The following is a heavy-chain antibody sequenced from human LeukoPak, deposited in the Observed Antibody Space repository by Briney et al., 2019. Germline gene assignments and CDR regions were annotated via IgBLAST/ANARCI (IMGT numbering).Heavy chain of an antibody. V-gene: IGHV3-7*04. CDR2: IKQDGSKK. CDR1: GFPFSSYW. D-gene: IGHD5-24*01. CDR3: TRVGYIDEGIDY. Sequence: GGSLRLSCVASGFPFSSYWMTWVRQAPGKGLEWVANIKQDGSKKSYVDSVKGRFTISRDTAKNSLYLQMNSLRAEDTAIYYCTRVGYIDEGIDYWGQGTLVTVSS. J-gene: IGHJ4*02.